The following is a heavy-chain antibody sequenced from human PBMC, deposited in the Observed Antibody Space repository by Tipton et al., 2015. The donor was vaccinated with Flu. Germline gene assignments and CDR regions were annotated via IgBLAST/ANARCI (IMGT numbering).Heavy chain of an antibody. Sequence: TLSLTCTVSGGSISSYYWSWIRQPPGKGLEWIGYIYYSGSTNYNPSLKSRVTISVDTSKNQFSLKLSSVTAADTAVYYCARDQTYYDFWSGSQNWFDPWGQGTLVTVSS. D-gene: IGHD3-3*01. J-gene: IGHJ5*02. CDR1: GGSISSYY. V-gene: IGHV4-59*01. CDR2: IYYSGST. CDR3: ARDQTYYDFWSGSQNWFDP.